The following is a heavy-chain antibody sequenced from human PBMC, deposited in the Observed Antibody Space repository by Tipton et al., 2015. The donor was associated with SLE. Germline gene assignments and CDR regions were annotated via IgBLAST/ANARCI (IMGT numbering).Heavy chain of an antibody. CDR3: TTSYFDFWNAYTAPDY. CDR2: VMTKTDGETT. CDR1: GFTFSSYA. D-gene: IGHD3-3*01. Sequence: SLRLSCAASGFTFSSYAMSWVRQAPGKGLEWVGRVMTKTDGETTDYAAPVKGRFTISRDDSKNTLYLQMNSLKTEDTGVYYCTTSYFDFWNAYTAPDYWGQGTLVTVSS. J-gene: IGHJ4*02. V-gene: IGHV3-15*01.